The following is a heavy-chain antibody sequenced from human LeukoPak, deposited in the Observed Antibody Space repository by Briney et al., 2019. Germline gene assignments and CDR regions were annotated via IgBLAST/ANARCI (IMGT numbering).Heavy chain of an antibody. V-gene: IGHV4-30-4*08. J-gene: IGHJ3*02. CDR3: ARGRYCYDSSDNDAFDI. CDR1: GVSISSGEYY. CDR2: IYYSGST. D-gene: IGHD3-22*01. Sequence: SETLSLTCTVSGVSISSGEYYWSWIRQPPGKGLEWIGYIYYSGSTYYNPSLKSRVTISVDTSKNQFSLKLSSVTAADTAVYYCARGRYCYDSSDNDAFDIWGQGTMVTVSS.